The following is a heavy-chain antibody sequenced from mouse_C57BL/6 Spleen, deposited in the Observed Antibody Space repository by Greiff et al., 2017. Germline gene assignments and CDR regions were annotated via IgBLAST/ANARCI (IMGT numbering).Heavy chain of an antibody. V-gene: IGHV1-42*01. J-gene: IGHJ4*01. CDR3: ARAAG. Sequence: EVQLQQPGPELVKPGASVKISCKASGYSFTGYYMNWVKQSPEKSLEWIGEINPSTGGTTYNQKFKAKATLTVDKSSSTAYMQLKSLTSGDSAVYYCARAAGWGQGTSVTVSS. CDR1: GYSFTGYY. CDR2: INPSTGGT.